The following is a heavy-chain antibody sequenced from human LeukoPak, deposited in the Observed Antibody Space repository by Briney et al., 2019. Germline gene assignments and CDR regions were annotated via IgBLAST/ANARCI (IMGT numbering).Heavy chain of an antibody. J-gene: IGHJ3*02. V-gene: IGHV1-8*01. CDR1: GYTFTSYD. Sequence: ASVKVSCKASGYTFTSYDINWVRQAPGQGLEWMGWMNPNSGNTGYAQTFQGRVTMTRNTSISTAYMELSSLRSEDTAVYYCARSCSSTSCYTGDAFDIWGQGTMVTVFS. D-gene: IGHD2-2*02. CDR3: ARSCSSTSCYTGDAFDI. CDR2: MNPNSGNT.